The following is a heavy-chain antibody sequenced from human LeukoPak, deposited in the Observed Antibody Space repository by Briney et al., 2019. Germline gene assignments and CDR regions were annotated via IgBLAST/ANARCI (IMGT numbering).Heavy chain of an antibody. CDR3: SRSSGPSKPNWFDP. J-gene: IGHJ5*02. Sequence: PGGSLRLSCTTSGFTFGDYAMSWFRQAPGKGLEWVGFIRSMPYGGTTEYAASAKGRFTISRDDSKSSAYLQMDSLKAEDTAVYYCSRSSGPSKPNWFDPWGQGTLVTVSS. CDR1: GFTFGDYA. D-gene: IGHD3-10*01. CDR2: IRSMPYGGTT. V-gene: IGHV3-49*03.